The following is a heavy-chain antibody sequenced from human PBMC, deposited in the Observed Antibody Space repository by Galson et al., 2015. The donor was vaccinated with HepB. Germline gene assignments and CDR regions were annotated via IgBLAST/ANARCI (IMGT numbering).Heavy chain of an antibody. D-gene: IGHD3-22*01. J-gene: IGHJ6*02. CDR3: ARVSYYDSSGYYDYYYGMDV. CDR1: GFTFSSYC. CDR2: IKQDGSEK. Sequence: SLRLSCAASGFTFSSYCMSWVRQAPGKGLEWVANIKQDGSEKYYVDSVKGRFTISRDNAKNSLYLHMNSLGAEDTAVYYCARVSYYDSSGYYDYYYGMDVWGQGTTVTVSS. V-gene: IGHV3-7*03.